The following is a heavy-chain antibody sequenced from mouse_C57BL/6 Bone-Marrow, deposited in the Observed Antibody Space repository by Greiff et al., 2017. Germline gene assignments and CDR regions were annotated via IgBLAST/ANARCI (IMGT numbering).Heavy chain of an antibody. D-gene: IGHD2-12*01. J-gene: IGHJ3*01. CDR2: IDPENGDT. CDR1: GFNIKDDY. CDR3: TARSPLRQGFLSAY. Sequence: EVQVVESGAELVRPGASVKLSCTASGFNIKDDYMHWVKQRPEQGLEWIGWIDPENGDTEYASKFQGKATLTAATSSTTAYLQLSSLTSDDTAVYYWTARSPLRQGFLSAYWGQGTLVTVSA. V-gene: IGHV14-4*01.